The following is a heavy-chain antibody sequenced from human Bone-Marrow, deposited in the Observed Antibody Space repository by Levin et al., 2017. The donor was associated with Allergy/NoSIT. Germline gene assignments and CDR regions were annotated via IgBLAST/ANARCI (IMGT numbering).Heavy chain of an antibody. D-gene: IGHD3-16*01. J-gene: IGHJ4*02. Sequence: PAASVKVSCKASGYRFTDNYMHWVRQAPGQGLEWMGWINPESDGTKYAQRFQGRVTMTRDLSLSTASMELSRLTSDDTAVYYCVRGGDYGTLDYWAQGTLVTVSS. CDR3: VRGGDYGTLDY. CDR2: INPESDGT. V-gene: IGHV1-2*02. CDR1: GYRFTDNY.